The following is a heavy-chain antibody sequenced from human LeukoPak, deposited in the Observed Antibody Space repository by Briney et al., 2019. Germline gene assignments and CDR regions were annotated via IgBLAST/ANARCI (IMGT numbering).Heavy chain of an antibody. J-gene: IGHJ4*02. CDR2: ISSSGAYI. D-gene: IGHD3-10*01. CDR1: GFTFVNYG. Sequence: GGSLRLSCTASGFTFVNYGMSWVRQAPGKGLEWVSSISSSGAYIYYTDSVKGRFTISRDNAKNSLYLQMNSLRAEDTALYYCARDGHGSGGYWGQGTLVTVSS. CDR3: ARDGHGSGGY. V-gene: IGHV3-21*04.